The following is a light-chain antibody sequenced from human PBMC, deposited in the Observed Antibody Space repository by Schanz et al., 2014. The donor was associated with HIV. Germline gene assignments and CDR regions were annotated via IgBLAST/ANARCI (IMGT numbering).Light chain of an antibody. J-gene: IGKJ4*01. CDR3: QYFGNSGGT. Sequence: EIVLTQSPGSLSLSPGGRATLSCGASQRLSSSYLAWYQQKRDQPPRLVIYATSTRAAGIPDRFSGTGSGTDFTLTISRLEPEDFAVDYCQYFGNSGGTFGGGTKVEIK. CDR1: QRLSSSY. V-gene: IGKV3-20*01. CDR2: ATS.